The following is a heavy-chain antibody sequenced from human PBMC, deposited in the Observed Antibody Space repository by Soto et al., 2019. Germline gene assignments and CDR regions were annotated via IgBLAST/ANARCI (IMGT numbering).Heavy chain of an antibody. CDR1: GFTFSSYA. CDR2: ISGSGGST. V-gene: IGHV3-23*01. CDR3: AXVRHNYDSSGYSPYFDY. D-gene: IGHD3-22*01. Sequence: GGSLRLSCTASGFTFSSYAMSWVRQAPGKGLEWVSAISGSGGSTYYADSVKGRFTISRDNSKNTLYLQMNSLRAEDTAVYYCAXVRHNYDSSGYSPYFDYWGQGTLVTVSS. J-gene: IGHJ4*02.